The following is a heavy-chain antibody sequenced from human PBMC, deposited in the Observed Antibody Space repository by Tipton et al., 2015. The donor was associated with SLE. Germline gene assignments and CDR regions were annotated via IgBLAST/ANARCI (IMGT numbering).Heavy chain of an antibody. J-gene: IGHJ4*02. V-gene: IGHV4-61*01. CDR1: GDSVISGTYY. D-gene: IGHD2-15*01. CDR2: IYYSGGT. Sequence: TLSLTCTVSGDSVISGTYYWSWIRQPPGKGLEWIGYIYYSGGTIYNPSLKSRVTVSLDTSKNQFSLKLSSVTAADTAVYYCARAGFSGPFDYWGQGTLVTVSS. CDR3: ARAGFSGPFDY.